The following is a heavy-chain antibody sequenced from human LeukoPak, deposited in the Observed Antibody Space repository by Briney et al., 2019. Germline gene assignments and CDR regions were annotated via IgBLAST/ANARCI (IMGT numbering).Heavy chain of an antibody. CDR2: INPNSGGT. CDR3: ARGIPDGYKVYAHFSYYYYGMDV. J-gene: IGHJ6*02. D-gene: IGHD2-8*01. CDR1: GYTFTGYY. V-gene: IGHV1-2*04. Sequence: ASVKASCKASGYTFTGYYMHWVRQAPGQGLEWMGWINPNSGGTNYAQKFQRWVTMTRDTSISTAYMELSRLRSDDTAVYYCARGIPDGYKVYAHFSYYYYGMDVWGQGTTVTVSS.